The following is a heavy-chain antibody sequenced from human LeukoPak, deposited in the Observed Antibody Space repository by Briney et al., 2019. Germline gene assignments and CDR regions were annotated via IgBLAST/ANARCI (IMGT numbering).Heavy chain of an antibody. Sequence: GGSLRLSCAASGFTFSSYWMSWVRQAPGKGLEWVANIKQDASEKYYVDSVKGRFTISRDNAKNSLYLQMNSLRAEDTAVYYCARDYRGYRAPYYFDYWGQGTLVIVSS. V-gene: IGHV3-7*01. CDR2: IKQDASEK. CDR3: ARDYRGYRAPYYFDY. J-gene: IGHJ4*02. CDR1: GFTFSSYW. D-gene: IGHD2-15*01.